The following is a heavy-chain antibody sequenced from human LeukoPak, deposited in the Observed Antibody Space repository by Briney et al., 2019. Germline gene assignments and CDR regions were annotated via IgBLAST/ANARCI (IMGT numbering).Heavy chain of an antibody. CDR1: GGTFSSYT. CDR2: IIPILGIA. Sequence: SVKVSCKASGGTFSSYTISWVRQAPGQGLEWMGRIIPILGIANYAQKFQGRVTITSDKSTSTAYMELSSLRSEDTAVYYCARVRRDGYDELDYWGQGTLVTVSS. V-gene: IGHV1-69*02. J-gene: IGHJ4*02. D-gene: IGHD5-24*01. CDR3: ARVRRDGYDELDY.